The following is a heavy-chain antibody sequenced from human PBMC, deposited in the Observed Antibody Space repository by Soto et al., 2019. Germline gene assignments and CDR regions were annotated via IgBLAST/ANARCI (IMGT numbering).Heavy chain of an antibody. Sequence: PLDTLYFTYGISGGAFIGYYWSWMRQPPGKWLEWIGEFNHSGSTNYNPSLKSRVTISVDTSKNQFSLKLNSMTAADTAVYYCARHNYGSGSTYFDYWGQGTLVTVS. D-gene: IGHD3-10*01. V-gene: IGHV4-34*01. CDR3: ARHNYGSGSTYFDY. J-gene: IGHJ4*02. CDR1: GGAFIGYY. CDR2: FNHSGST.